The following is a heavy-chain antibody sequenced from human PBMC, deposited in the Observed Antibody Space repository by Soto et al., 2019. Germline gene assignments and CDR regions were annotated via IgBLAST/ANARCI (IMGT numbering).Heavy chain of an antibody. Sequence: GGSLRLSCAASGLTFSNSIMSWVRQAPGKGPEWVSTFSGVSGNIYYADSVRGRFTISRDNSKSTLYLQMNSLRVEDTALYYCAARGLYYFESWGQGTLVTVSS. CDR2: FSGVSGNI. V-gene: IGHV3-23*01. J-gene: IGHJ4*02. D-gene: IGHD3-10*01. CDR1: GLTFSNSI. CDR3: AARGLYYFES.